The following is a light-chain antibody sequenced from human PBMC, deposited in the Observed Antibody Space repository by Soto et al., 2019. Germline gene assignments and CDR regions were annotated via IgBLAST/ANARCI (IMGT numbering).Light chain of an antibody. CDR1: QSFNSIY. CDR3: QQYGTSPIT. Sequence: VLTQSPGTLSLSPGERATLSCRASQSFNSIYLAWYQQKPGQAPRLLIYGASSRATGIPDRFSVSGSGTDFTLTISRQEPEDVAVYDCQQYGTSPITFGQGTRREIK. CDR2: GAS. V-gene: IGKV3-20*01. J-gene: IGKJ5*01.